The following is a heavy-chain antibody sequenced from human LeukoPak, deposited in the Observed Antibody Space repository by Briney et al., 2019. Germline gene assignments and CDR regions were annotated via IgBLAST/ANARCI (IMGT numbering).Heavy chain of an antibody. J-gene: IGHJ4*02. V-gene: IGHV1-69*01. CDR2: IIPIFGTA. Sequence: SVKVSCKASGGTFSSYAISWVRQAPGQGLEWMGGIIPIFGTANYAQKFQRRVTITADESTSTAYMELSSLRSEGTAVYYCARDRRFGIETAFDYWGQGTLVTVSS. CDR1: GGTFSSYA. D-gene: IGHD3-3*01. CDR3: ARDRRFGIETAFDY.